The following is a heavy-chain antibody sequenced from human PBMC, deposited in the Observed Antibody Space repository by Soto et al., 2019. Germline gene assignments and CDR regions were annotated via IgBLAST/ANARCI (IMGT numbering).Heavy chain of an antibody. Sequence: GGSLRLSCAASGFTFSSYGMHWVRQAPGKGLEWVAVISYDGSNKYYADSVKGRFTISRDNSKNTLYLQMNSLRAEDTAVYYCAKAQQRGNYGMDVWGQGTTVTVSS. CDR2: ISYDGSNK. D-gene: IGHD6-25*01. V-gene: IGHV3-30*18. CDR1: GFTFSSYG. CDR3: AKAQQRGNYGMDV. J-gene: IGHJ6*02.